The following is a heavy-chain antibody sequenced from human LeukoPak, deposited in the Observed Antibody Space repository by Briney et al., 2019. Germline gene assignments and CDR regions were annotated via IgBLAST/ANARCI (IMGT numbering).Heavy chain of an antibody. CDR3: ARDGSGFYLYYYMDV. D-gene: IGHD3-3*01. CDR1: GFTFTDYS. J-gene: IGHJ6*03. V-gene: IGHV3-21*01. Sequence: GGSLRLSCAASGFTFTDYSMTWVRQAPGKGLEWVSSISTVSAYKFYSDSVKGRFTISRDNAKNILYLQMSSLSAEDTAVYYCARDGSGFYLYYYMDVWGRGTPVTVSS. CDR2: ISTVSAYK.